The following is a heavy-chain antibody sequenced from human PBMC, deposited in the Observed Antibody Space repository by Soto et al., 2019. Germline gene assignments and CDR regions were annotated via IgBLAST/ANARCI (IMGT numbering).Heavy chain of an antibody. CDR1: GFTFSSYA. Sequence: QVQLVESGGGVVQPGRSLRLSCAASGFTFSSYAMHWVRQAPGKGLEWVAVISYDGSNKYYADSVKGRFTISRDNSKHTLYLQMNSLRAEDTAVYYCARDSSGYYEACDYWGQGTLVTVSS. V-gene: IGHV3-30-3*01. CDR2: ISYDGSNK. J-gene: IGHJ4*02. D-gene: IGHD3-22*01. CDR3: ARDSSGYYEACDY.